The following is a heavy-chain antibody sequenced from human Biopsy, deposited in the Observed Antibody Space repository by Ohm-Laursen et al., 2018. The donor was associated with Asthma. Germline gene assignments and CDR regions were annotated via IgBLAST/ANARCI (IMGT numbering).Heavy chain of an antibody. J-gene: IGHJ4*02. D-gene: IGHD6-19*01. CDR2: IYSGGTS. CDR3: ARESSVAGSSDFDY. V-gene: IGHV3-53*01. CDR1: GFTVSRDH. Sequence: SLRLSCTASGFTVSRDHMFWVRQAPGKGLEWVSVIYSGGTSHTADSVRGRFTISRDFSKNTLHLQMHSLRVEDTAVYYCARESSVAGSSDFDYWGQGTLVTVSS.